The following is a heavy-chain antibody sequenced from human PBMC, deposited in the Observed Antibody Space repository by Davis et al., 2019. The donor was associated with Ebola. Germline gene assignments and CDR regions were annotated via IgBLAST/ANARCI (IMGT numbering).Heavy chain of an antibody. CDR2: VHGDGTSI. CDR1: GFTFRSYW. Sequence: HTGGSLRLSCAASGFTFRSYWMHWVRQVPGKGLEWVSRVHGDGTSIRYPDSVKGRFTISRDNAKNMLFLEMNSLRAEDTAVYYCARELSPDYDIMIGYGYGLDVWGQGTTVTVSS. D-gene: IGHD3-9*01. V-gene: IGHV3-74*01. J-gene: IGHJ6*02. CDR3: ARELSPDYDIMIGYGYGLDV.